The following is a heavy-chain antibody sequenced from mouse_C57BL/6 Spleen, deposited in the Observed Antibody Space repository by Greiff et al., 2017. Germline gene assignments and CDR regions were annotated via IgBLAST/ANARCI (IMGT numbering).Heavy chain of an antibody. J-gene: IGHJ2*01. V-gene: IGHV5-4*01. CDR1: GFTFSSYA. CDR3: ARDEDDYGKAYFDY. CDR2: ISDGGSYT. D-gene: IGHD2-4*01. Sequence: EVKLVESGGGLVKPGGSLKLSCAASGFTFSSYAMSWVRQTPEKRLEWVATISDGGSYTYYPDNVKGRFTISRDNAKNNLYRQMSHLKSEDTAMYYCARDEDDYGKAYFDYWGQGTTLTVSS.